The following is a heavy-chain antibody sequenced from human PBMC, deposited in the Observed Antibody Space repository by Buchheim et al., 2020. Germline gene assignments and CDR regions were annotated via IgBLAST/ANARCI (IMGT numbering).Heavy chain of an antibody. CDR2: IHHSGIT. Sequence: QVQLQESGPGLVKPSGTLSLTCAVSGGSVTSTNWGSWVRQAPGKGLEWIGEIHHSGITTYNPSLKSRITISIDKSKNQFSSELTSVTAADTALYDCARLTGVAVSAPYLEDIWFDPWGQGAL. CDR3: ARLTGVAVSAPYLEDIWFDP. V-gene: IGHV4-4*02. D-gene: IGHD6-19*01. CDR1: GGSVTSTNW. J-gene: IGHJ5*02.